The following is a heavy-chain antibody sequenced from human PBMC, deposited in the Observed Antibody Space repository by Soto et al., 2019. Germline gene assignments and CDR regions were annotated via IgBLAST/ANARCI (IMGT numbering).Heavy chain of an antibody. CDR1: GFTFSSYA. J-gene: IGHJ6*02. CDR3: AEAGGDRLLSYVYFYYYGMDV. Sequence: GGSLRLSCAASGFTFSSYAMSWVRQAPGKGLEWVSAISGSGGSTYYADSVKGRFTISRDNSRNTLYLHLNSLRAEDTAIYYCAEAGGDRLLSYVYFYYYGMDVWGQGTTVTVSS. CDR2: ISGSGGST. D-gene: IGHD2-2*01. V-gene: IGHV3-23*01.